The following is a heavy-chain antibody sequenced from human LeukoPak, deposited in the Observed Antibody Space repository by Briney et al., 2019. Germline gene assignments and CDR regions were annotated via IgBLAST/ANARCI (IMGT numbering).Heavy chain of an antibody. CDR3: ARAPLVGSTDSYFYGMDV. D-gene: IGHD1-26*01. CDR1: RFDFRIYW. Sequence: GGSLSLSCAASRFDFRIYWMTWVRQAPGKGLEWVANIKQDGSEKYYVDSVRGRFTISRDNAKNSLHLQMNSLRAEDTAMYYCARAPLVGSTDSYFYGMDVWGQGTTVTVSS. J-gene: IGHJ6*02. V-gene: IGHV3-7*01. CDR2: IKQDGSEK.